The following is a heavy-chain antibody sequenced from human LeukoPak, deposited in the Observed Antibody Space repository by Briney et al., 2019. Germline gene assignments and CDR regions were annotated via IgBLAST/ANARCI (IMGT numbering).Heavy chain of an antibody. CDR2: INHSGST. J-gene: IGHJ5*02. D-gene: IGHD3-16*02. V-gene: IGHV4-34*01. CDR3: ARPFSVYGNWFDP. Sequence: SETLSLTCAVYGGSFSGYYWSWIRQPPGKGLEWIGEINHSGSTNYNPSLKSRVTISVDTSKNQFSLKLSSVTAADTAVHYCARPFSVYGNWFDPWGQGTLVTVSS. CDR1: GGSFSGYY.